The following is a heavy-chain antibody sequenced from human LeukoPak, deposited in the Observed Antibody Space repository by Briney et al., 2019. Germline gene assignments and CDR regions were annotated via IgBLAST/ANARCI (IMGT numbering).Heavy chain of an antibody. V-gene: IGHV4-59*01. CDR1: GGSISSYY. J-gene: IGHJ4*02. CDR3: ARVSRVYYYDSSGMAY. D-gene: IGHD3-22*01. Sequence: PSETLSLTCTVSGGSISSYYWSWIRQPPGKGLEWIGYIYYSGSTNYNPSLKSRVTISVDTSKNQFSLKLSSVTAADTAVYYCARVSRVYYYDSSGMAYWGQGTLVTVSS. CDR2: IYYSGST.